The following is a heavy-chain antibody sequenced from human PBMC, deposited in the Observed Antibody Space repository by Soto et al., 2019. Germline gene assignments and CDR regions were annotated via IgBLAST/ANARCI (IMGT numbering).Heavy chain of an antibody. J-gene: IGHJ6*02. CDR2: IIPIFGTA. Sequence: SVKVSCKASGGTFSSYAISWVRQAPGQGLEWMGGIIPIFGTANYAQKFQGRVTITADESTSTAYMELSSLRSEDTAVYYCARDNYDSSGPYGMDAWGQGTTVTVSS. CDR3: ARDNYDSSGPYGMDA. D-gene: IGHD3-22*01. CDR1: GGTFSSYA. V-gene: IGHV1-69*13.